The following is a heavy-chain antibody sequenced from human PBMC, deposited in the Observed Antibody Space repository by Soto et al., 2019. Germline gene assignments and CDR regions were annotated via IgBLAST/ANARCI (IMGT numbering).Heavy chain of an antibody. CDR2: IYYSGST. Sequence: SETLSLTCTVSGGSISSYYWSWIRQPPGKGLEWFGYIYYSGSTNYNPSLKSRVTISVDTSKNQFSLKLSSVTAADTAVYYCARSRSYYDFWSGYYTPYYFDYWGQGTLVTVSS. CDR3: ARSRSYYDFWSGYYTPYYFDY. CDR1: GGSISSYY. J-gene: IGHJ4*02. D-gene: IGHD3-3*01. V-gene: IGHV4-59*01.